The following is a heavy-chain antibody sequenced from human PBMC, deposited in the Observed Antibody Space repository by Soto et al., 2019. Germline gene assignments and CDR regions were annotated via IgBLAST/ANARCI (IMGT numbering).Heavy chain of an antibody. D-gene: IGHD6-19*01. V-gene: IGHV1-58*01. CDR2: VVVGSGNT. CDR1: GFTISSSA. J-gene: IGHJ3*01. CDR3: AAHRTPKQWPQGWAFDV. Sequence: GASVKVSCKASGFTISSSAVQWVRQARGQRLEWIGWVVVGSGNTNYAQKFQERVTITRDMSTSTAYMELSSLRSDDTAVYYCAAHRTPKQWPQGWAFDVWGQGTMVTVSS.